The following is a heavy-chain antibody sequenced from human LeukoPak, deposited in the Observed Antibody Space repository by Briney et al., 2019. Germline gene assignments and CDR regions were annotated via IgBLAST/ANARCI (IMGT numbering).Heavy chain of an antibody. CDR1: GGSISSYY. Sequence: SETLSLTCTVSGGSISSYYWSWIRQPAGKGLEWIGRIYTSGSTNYNPSLKSRVTMSVDTSKNQFSLKLSSVTAADTAVYYCARDLRLWFGELSRFDPWGQGTLVTVSS. J-gene: IGHJ5*02. D-gene: IGHD3-10*01. CDR3: ARDLRLWFGELSRFDP. V-gene: IGHV4-4*07. CDR2: IYTSGST.